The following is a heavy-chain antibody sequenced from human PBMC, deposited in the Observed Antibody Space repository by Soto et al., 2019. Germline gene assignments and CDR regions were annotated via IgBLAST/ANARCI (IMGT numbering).Heavy chain of an antibody. CDR3: ARVEHYYDSSVYYLWLGPFGY. CDR2: ISSSGSTI. J-gene: IGHJ4*02. CDR1: GFTFSDYY. V-gene: IGHV3-11*01. D-gene: IGHD3-22*01. Sequence: GGSLRLSCAASGFTFSDYYMSWIRQAPGKGLEWVSYISSSGSTIYYADSVKGRFTISRDNAKNSLYLQMNSLRAEDTAVYYCARVEHYYDSSVYYLWLGPFGYWGQGT.